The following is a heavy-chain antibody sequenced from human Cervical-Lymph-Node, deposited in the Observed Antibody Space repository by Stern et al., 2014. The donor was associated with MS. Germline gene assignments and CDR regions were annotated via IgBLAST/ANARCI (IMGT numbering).Heavy chain of an antibody. J-gene: IGHJ4*02. V-gene: IGHV1-69*01. CDR2: LTPRFGTP. CDR1: GGSFSMDT. D-gene: IGHD6-13*01. CDR3: ARDQGGIADS. Sequence: VQLVQSGAEVKKPGSSVKVSCKASGGSFSMDTISWVRQAPGQGLECMGGLTPRFGTPNYAQKFQGRVTTTADVSTSTVYMELTSLRSEDTAVYFCARDQGGIADSWGQGTLVIVSS.